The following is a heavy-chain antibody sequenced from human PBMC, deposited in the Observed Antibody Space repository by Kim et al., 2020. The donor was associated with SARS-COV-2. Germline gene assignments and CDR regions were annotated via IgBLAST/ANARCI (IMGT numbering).Heavy chain of an antibody. CDR3: AKDLVSSSFRAFHI. V-gene: IGHV3-9*01. CDR2: LSWNSGVI. D-gene: IGHD6-6*01. J-gene: IGHJ3*02. Sequence: GGSLRLSCAASGFTFGDFAMHWVRQVPGKGLEWFSGLSWNSGVIGYADSVKGRFTISRHNAENSLYLQMNSLRAEDTAFYYCAKDLVSSSFRAFHIWGQGKMVTVSS. CDR1: GFTFGDFA.